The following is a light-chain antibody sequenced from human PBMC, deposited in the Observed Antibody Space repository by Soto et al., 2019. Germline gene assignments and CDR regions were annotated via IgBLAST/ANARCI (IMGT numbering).Light chain of an antibody. Sequence: EIVMTQSPATLSVSPGERATLSCRASQSVSSNLAWYQQKPGQAPRLLIYGASTRATDIPARFSGSGSGTEFTLTISSLQSEDFAVYYCQQYNNWPPRTFXQGTKVDIK. V-gene: IGKV3-15*01. CDR1: QSVSSN. CDR3: QQYNNWPPRT. J-gene: IGKJ1*01. CDR2: GAS.